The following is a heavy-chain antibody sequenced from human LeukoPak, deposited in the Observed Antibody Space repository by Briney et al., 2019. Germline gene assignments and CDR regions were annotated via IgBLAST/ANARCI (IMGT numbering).Heavy chain of an antibody. Sequence: GSLRLSLAAFGFTVSNNYMTWVRQAPGRGLEWVSVIHSGGTTNYADSVQGRFTISRDNPKTTVYLHMNSLRAEDTAVYYCARDSDSGYGPFASWGQGTLVTVSS. CDR1: GFTVSNNY. D-gene: IGHD5-12*01. J-gene: IGHJ4*02. V-gene: IGHV3-53*01. CDR2: IHSGGTT. CDR3: ARDSDSGYGPFAS.